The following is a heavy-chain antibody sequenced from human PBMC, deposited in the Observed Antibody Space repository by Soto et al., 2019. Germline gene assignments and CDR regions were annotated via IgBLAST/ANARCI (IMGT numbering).Heavy chain of an antibody. J-gene: IGHJ6*03. CDR2: IYYSGST. D-gene: IGHD4-4*01. CDR3: ATWDHFDYSNPYYYYMDV. Sequence: SETLSLTCTVSGGSISSGGYYWSWIRQHPGKGLEWIGYIYYSGSTYYNPSLKSRVTISVDTSKNQFSLKLSSVTAADTAVYYCATWDHFDYSNPYYYYMDVWGKGTTVTVSS. CDR1: GGSISSGGYY. V-gene: IGHV4-31*03.